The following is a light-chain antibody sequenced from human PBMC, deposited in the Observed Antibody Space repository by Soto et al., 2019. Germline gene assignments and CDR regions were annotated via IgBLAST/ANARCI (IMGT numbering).Light chain of an antibody. CDR1: SSDIGRYSY. V-gene: IGLV2-14*01. CDR3: SSYTSRSTPV. Sequence: QSALTQPASVSGSPGQSIAISCTGTSSDIGRYSYVSWYQQHPGKAPKLIIYEVSYRPSGVSTRFSGSKSDNTASLTISGLQAEDEADYYCSSYTSRSTPVFGGGTKLTVL. J-gene: IGLJ2*01. CDR2: EVS.